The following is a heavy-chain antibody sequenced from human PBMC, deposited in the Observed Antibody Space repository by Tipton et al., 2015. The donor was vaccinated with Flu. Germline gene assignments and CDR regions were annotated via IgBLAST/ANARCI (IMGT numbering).Heavy chain of an antibody. CDR3: ARATDSSGTGFDY. Sequence: TLSLTCTVSGDSVSSGNYYWTWIRQPAGEGLEWIGRIYTIGSTNYNPSLKSRVTISVDTSKNQFSLKLTSVTAADTAVYYCARATDSSGTGFDYWGQGTLVTVSS. D-gene: IGHD3-22*01. CDR2: IYTIGST. CDR1: GDSVSSGNYY. V-gene: IGHV4-61*02. J-gene: IGHJ4*02.